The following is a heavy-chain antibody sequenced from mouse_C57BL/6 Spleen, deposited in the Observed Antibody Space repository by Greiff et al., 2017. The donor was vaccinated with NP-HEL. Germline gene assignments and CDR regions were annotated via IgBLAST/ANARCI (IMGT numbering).Heavy chain of an antibody. CDR2: ISDGGSYT. V-gene: IGHV5-4*01. J-gene: IGHJ3*01. D-gene: IGHD1-1*01. Sequence: EVQVVESGGGLVKPGGSLKLSCAASGFTFSSYAMSWVRQTPEKRLEWVATISDGGSYTYYPDNVKGRFTISRDNAKNNLYLQMSHLKSEDTAMYYCAREGIYGGFAYWGQGTLVTVSA. CDR1: GFTFSSYA. CDR3: AREGIYGGFAY.